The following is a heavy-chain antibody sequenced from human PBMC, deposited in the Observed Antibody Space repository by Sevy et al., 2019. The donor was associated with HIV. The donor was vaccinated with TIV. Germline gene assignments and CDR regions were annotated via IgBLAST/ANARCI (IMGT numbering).Heavy chain of an antibody. D-gene: IGHD1-1*01. J-gene: IGHJ4*02. V-gene: IGHV6-1*01. CDR3: ARDLTVEPYHGYYFDY. Sequence: SQTLSLTCAISGDSVSSNSAAWNWIRQSPSRGLEWLGRTYYRSKWYNDYAVSVKSRRTINPNTSKNQFSLQLNSVTPEDTAVYYRARDLTVEPYHGYYFDYWGQGTLVTVSS. CDR1: GDSVSSNSAA. CDR2: TYYRSKWYN.